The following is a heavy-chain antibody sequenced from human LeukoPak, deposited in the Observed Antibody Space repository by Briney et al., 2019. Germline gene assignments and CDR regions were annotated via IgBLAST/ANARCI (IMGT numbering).Heavy chain of an antibody. Sequence: SETLSLTCTVSGGSISGYHWSWIRQPPGKGLEWIGYIYYSGDTNYSPSLKGRVTMSVDKSKNQLSLKLSSVTAADTAVYYCARWGDGSTTYYFEYWGQGALVTVSS. CDR3: ARWGDGSTTYYFEY. J-gene: IGHJ4*02. CDR1: GGSISGYH. V-gene: IGHV4-59*01. CDR2: IYYSGDT. D-gene: IGHD5-24*01.